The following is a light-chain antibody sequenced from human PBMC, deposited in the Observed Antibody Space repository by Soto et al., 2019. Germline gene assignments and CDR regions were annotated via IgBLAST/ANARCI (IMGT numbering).Light chain of an antibody. J-gene: IGKJ1*01. CDR1: QSLLHSNGYNY. CDR3: MQALQTPA. V-gene: IGKV2-28*01. CDR2: LGS. Sequence: DIGMTQSQLSRPVTPGGAFSISYNATQSLLHSNGYNYLDWYLQKPGQSPQLLIYLGSNRASGVPDRFSGSGSGTDFTLKISRVEAEDVGVYYCMQALQTPAFGQGTKVDTK.